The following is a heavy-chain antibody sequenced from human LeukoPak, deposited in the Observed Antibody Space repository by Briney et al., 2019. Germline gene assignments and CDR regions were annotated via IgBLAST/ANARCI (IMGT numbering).Heavy chain of an antibody. CDR3: ARGSRRITIFGVVTSGHYMDV. CDR1: GGTFSSYA. Sequence: AVKVSCKSSGGTFSSYAISWVRQAPGQGLEWVGGIIPIFGTANYAQKFQGRVTITADESTSTAYMELSSLRSEDTAVYYCARGSRRITIFGVVTSGHYMDVWGKGTPVTVSS. J-gene: IGHJ6*03. V-gene: IGHV1-69*13. CDR2: IIPIFGTA. D-gene: IGHD3-3*01.